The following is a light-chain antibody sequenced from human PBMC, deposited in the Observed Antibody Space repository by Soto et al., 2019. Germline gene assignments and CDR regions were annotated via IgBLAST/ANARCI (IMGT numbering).Light chain of an antibody. V-gene: IGLV1-44*01. CDR2: DVS. CDR3: CSYAGDLAL. CDR1: SSNIGSNT. Sequence: QSVLTQPPSASGTPGQRVTISCSGSSSNIGSNTVNWYQQHPGKAPKLMISDVSKRPSGVPDRFSGSKSGNTASLTISGLQAEDEADYYCCSYAGDLALFGGGTKLTVL. J-gene: IGLJ2*01.